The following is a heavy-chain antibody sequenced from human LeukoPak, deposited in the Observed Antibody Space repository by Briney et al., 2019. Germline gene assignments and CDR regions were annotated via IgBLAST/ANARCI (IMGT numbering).Heavy chain of an antibody. CDR2: ISYDGSNK. CDR3: AILIPTYYDFWSGSQYYGMDV. V-gene: IGHV3-30*04. Sequence: GGSLRLSCAASGFTFSNYAMHWVRQAPGKGLEWVAVISYDGSNKYYADSVKGRFTISRDNSKNTLYLQMNSLRAEDTAVYYCAILIPTYYDFWSGSQYYGMDVWGQGTTVTVSS. CDR1: GFTFSNYA. J-gene: IGHJ6*02. D-gene: IGHD3-3*01.